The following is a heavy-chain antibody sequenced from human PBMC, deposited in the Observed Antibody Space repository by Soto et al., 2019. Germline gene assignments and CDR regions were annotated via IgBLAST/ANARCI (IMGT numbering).Heavy chain of an antibody. D-gene: IGHD5-18*01. Sequence: HVQLVQSEAEVKKPGASVQVSCKASGYSFTNYSMHCVRQVPGQGPEWMGKINPTSGSTSYAQKFKDKVTMTRDMSSNTLYIQLSSLTSEDTAVYYCAKDGIQLWPRYYFDFWGQGTLVIVSS. V-gene: IGHV1-46*01. CDR3: AKDGIQLWPRYYFDF. CDR1: GYSFTNYS. J-gene: IGHJ4*02. CDR2: INPTSGST.